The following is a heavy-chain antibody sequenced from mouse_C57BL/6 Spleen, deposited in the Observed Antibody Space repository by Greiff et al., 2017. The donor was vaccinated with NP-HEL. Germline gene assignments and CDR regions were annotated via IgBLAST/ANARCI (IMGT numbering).Heavy chain of an antibody. CDR1: GYTFTSYW. J-gene: IGHJ1*03. CDR3: ARRAFITTVVAHWYFDV. D-gene: IGHD1-1*01. V-gene: IGHV1-59*01. CDR2: IDPSDSYT. Sequence: QVQLQQSGAELVRPGTSVKLSCKAPGYTFTSYWMHWVKQRPGQGLEWIGVIDPSDSYTNYNQKFKGKATLTVDTSSSTAYMQLSSLTSEDSAVYYCARRAFITTVVAHWYFDVWGTGTTVTVSS.